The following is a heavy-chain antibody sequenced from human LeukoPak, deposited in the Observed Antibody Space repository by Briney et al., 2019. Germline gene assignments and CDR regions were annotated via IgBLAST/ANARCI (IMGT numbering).Heavy chain of an antibody. CDR1: GFTLSSAG. CDR3: AKGMGGYDILEDGEAFDI. D-gene: IGHD3-9*01. Sequence: GGCLMLACAVSGFTLSSAGMDSVRQAPGKGLGWVPFIGYDGSNNSYADSVKDRFTAYRDNSKITLYLQTDSLRAERTSLSYRAKGMGGYDILEDGEAFDILGQG. CDR2: IGYDGSNN. V-gene: IGHV3-30*02. J-gene: IGHJ3*02.